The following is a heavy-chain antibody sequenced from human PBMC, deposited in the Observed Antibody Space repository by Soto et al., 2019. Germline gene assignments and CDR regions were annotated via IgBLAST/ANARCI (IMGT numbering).Heavy chain of an antibody. D-gene: IGHD3-10*01. CDR2: ISLSGDST. CDR3: TRGRGGFDP. CDR1: GFTFSSYA. J-gene: IGHJ5*02. Sequence: EVQVLESGGGLGQPGGSLRLSCAASGFTFSSYAMAWVRQAPGKGLEWVSTISLSGDSTFYTDSVRGRFTISRDTSKNTLYLQMNSLRAEDTALYYCTRGRGGFDPWGQGTLVTISS. V-gene: IGHV3-23*01.